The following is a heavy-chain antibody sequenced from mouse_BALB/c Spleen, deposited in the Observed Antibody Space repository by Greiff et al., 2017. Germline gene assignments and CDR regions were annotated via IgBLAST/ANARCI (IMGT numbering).Heavy chain of an antibody. CDR3: ARLGLYDYDFDY. CDR1: GYTFTSYT. V-gene: IGHV1-4*01. Sequence: QVQLQQSGAELARPGASVKMSCKASGYTFTSYTMHWVKQRPGQGLEWIGYINPSSGYTNYNQKFKDKATLTADKSSSTAYMQLSSLTSEDSAVYYCARLGLYDYDFDYWGQGTTLTVSS. D-gene: IGHD2-4*01. J-gene: IGHJ2*01. CDR2: INPSSGYT.